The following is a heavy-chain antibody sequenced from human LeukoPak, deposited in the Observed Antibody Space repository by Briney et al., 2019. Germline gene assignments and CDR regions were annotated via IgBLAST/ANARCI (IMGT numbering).Heavy chain of an antibody. CDR3: TRDGVATIQLSVYYYYMDV. J-gene: IGHJ6*03. D-gene: IGHD5-18*01. CDR1: GFTLGDYA. Sequence: SGGSLRLSCTASGFTLGDYAMSWVRQAPGKGLGWVGFIRGKAYGGTTEYAASVKGRFSTSRDDSKSIAYLQMNSLKTEDTAVYYCTRDGVATIQLSVYYYYMDVWGKGTTVTVSS. V-gene: IGHV3-49*04. CDR2: IRGKAYGGTT.